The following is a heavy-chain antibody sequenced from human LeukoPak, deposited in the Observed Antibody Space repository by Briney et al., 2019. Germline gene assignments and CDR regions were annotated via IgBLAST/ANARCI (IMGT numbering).Heavy chain of an antibody. CDR3: ARGLLTNRYYYDSSGYYRY. CDR1: GFTFSNYV. V-gene: IGHV4-34*01. J-gene: IGHJ4*02. Sequence: GSLRLSCAVSGFTFSNYVMSWVRQPPGKGLEWIGEINHSGSTNYNPSLKSRVTISVDTSKNQFSLKLSSVTAADTAVYYCARGLLTNRYYYDSSGYYRYWGQGTLVTVSS. CDR2: INHSGST. D-gene: IGHD3-22*01.